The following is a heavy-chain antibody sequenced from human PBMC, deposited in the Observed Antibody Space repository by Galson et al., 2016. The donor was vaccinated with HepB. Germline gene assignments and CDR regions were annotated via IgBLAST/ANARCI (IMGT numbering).Heavy chain of an antibody. CDR2: IDPSDSYV. J-gene: IGHJ4*02. V-gene: IGHV5-10-1*01. CDR1: GYIFTTRW. CDR3: ARHDSVVDYYDTPLFGH. Sequence: QSGAEVKKPGESLKISCKASGYIFTTRWISWVRQMPGKGLEWMGKIDPSDSYVKYSPSFEGHVTISVDRSTTTAFLQWSSLKVSDTAMYFCARHDSVVDYYDTPLFGHWGQGTLVTVSS. D-gene: IGHD3-22*01.